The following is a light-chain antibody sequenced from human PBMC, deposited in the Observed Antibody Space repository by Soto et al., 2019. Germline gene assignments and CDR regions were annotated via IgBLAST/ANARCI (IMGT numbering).Light chain of an antibody. V-gene: IGKV3-15*01. CDR3: QQRNIWPPVT. CDR2: GAY. J-gene: IGKJ5*01. CDR1: QSVSSN. Sequence: EIVMTQSPATLSVSPGERATLSCRASQSVSSNLAWYQQKPGQAPRLLIYGAYTRATGIPARFSGSGSGTDFTLTINSLEPEDFAVYYCQQRNIWPPVTFGQGTRLEI.